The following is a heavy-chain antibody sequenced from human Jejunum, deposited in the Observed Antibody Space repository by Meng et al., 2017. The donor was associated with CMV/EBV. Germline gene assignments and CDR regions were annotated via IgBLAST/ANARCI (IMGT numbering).Heavy chain of an antibody. CDR3: ARGESRGYYYFDY. V-gene: IGHV4-4*07. D-gene: IGHD3-22*01. Sequence: QVHLQEAGPGLVRPSENLSLTCTVSGDSISNYFWSWIRQPAGKKLEWIGRFSPGGNINYIPSLKGRLTMSVDTSNNQIFLNVTSVTAADTALYYCARGESRGYYYFDYWGQGILVTVSS. CDR2: FSPGGNI. J-gene: IGHJ4*02. CDR1: GDSISNYF.